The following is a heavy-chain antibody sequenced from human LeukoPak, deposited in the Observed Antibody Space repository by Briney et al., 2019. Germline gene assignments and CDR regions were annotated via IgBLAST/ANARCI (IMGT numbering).Heavy chain of an antibody. J-gene: IGHJ5*02. V-gene: IGHV4-4*07. D-gene: IGHD6-19*01. Sequence: SDTLSLICTVSGGSISSYYWSWIRQPSGKGLEWIGRIYTSWSTNYNPSLKSRVTMSVDTSNHQFSLKLGSVTAADTAVYYCARWSVGRSGWYSWFDPWGQGTLVSVSS. CDR2: IYTSWST. CDR1: GGSISSYY. CDR3: ARWSVGRSGWYSWFDP.